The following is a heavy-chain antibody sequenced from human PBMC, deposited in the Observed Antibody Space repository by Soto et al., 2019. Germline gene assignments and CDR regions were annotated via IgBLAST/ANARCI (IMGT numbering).Heavy chain of an antibody. CDR1: GYTFASYA. CDR2: ISAYNGNT. J-gene: IGHJ4*02. D-gene: IGHD2-2*01. V-gene: IGHV1-18*01. Sequence: QVQLVQSGAEVKKPGASVKVSCKASGYTFASYAITWMRQAPGQGLEWMGWISAYNGNTNYAQKLQGRVTMTTATSTSTASMELRSLRSDDTAVYSCARGPPAPDYWCQGTLVTVSS. CDR3: ARGPPAPDY.